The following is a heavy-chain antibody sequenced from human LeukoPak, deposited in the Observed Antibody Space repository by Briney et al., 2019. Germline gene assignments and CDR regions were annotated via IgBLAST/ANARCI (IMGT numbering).Heavy chain of an antibody. Sequence: AGGSLRLPCAVSGFTFSTYWMHGVRQAPGKGPVWVSRISSDGTRTSYVDSVRGRFTISRDNAKNTLFLQMNSLRVEDTAVYYCARSPNCGGDCSWGQGTLVTVSS. V-gene: IGHV3-74*01. J-gene: IGHJ5*02. D-gene: IGHD2-21*02. CDR2: ISSDGTRT. CDR1: GFTFSTYW. CDR3: ARSPNCGGDCS.